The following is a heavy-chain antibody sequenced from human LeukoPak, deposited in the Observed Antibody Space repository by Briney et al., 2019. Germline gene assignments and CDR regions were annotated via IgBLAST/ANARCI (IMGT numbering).Heavy chain of an antibody. D-gene: IGHD3-22*01. V-gene: IGHV1-18*01. CDR3: ARGMDDSSGYYYVDY. J-gene: IGHJ4*02. CDR2: ISPYKGSS. CDR1: GYPFISYG. Sequence: GASVKVSCKTSGYPFISYGISWVRQAPGQGLEWMGWISPYKGSSDHAQKFQGRITMTTDTSATTFYMELRSLRSDDTAVYYCARGMDDSSGYYYVDYWGQGTLVTVSS.